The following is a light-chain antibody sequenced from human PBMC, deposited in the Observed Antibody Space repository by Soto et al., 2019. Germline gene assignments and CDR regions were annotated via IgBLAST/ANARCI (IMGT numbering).Light chain of an antibody. V-gene: IGLV2-11*01. Sequence: QSALTQPRSVSGSPGQSVTIPCTGTSSDVGGYNYVSWYQQHPGKAPKLMLYDVSKRPSGVPGRFSGSKSGNMASLTISGLQAEDGADYYCCSYAGSSPYVFGTGTKVTVL. J-gene: IGLJ1*01. CDR2: DVS. CDR3: CSYAGSSPYV. CDR1: SSDVGGYNY.